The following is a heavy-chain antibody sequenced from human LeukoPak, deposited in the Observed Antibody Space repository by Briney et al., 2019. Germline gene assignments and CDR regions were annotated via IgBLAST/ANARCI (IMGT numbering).Heavy chain of an antibody. CDR3: ARGERKAVATPGDYFDY. CDR2: INWNGGST. V-gene: IGHV3-20*04. CDR1: GFTFDDYG. J-gene: IGHJ4*02. D-gene: IGHD6-19*01. Sequence: GGSLRLSCAASGFTFDDYGMSWVRQAPGKGLEWVSGINWNGGSTGYADSVKGRFTISRDNAENSLYLQMNSLRAEDTALYYCARGERKAVATPGDYFDYWGQGSLVTVSS.